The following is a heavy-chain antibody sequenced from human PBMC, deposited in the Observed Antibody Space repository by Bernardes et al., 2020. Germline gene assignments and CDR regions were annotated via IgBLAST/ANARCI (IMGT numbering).Heavy chain of an antibody. J-gene: IGHJ4*02. CDR2: INADGTST. Sequence: GGSLRLSCAASGFTFSSYWMHWVRPVPGKGLVWVSRINADGTSTAYADSVKGRFTISRDNAKNTLYLQMNSLRVEDTAVYYCVRGAPFDYWGQGALVTVSS. CDR1: GFTFSSYW. CDR3: VRGAPFDY. V-gene: IGHV3-74*01.